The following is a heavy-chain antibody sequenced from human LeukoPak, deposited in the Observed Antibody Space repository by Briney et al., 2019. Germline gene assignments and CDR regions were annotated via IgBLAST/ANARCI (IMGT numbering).Heavy chain of an antibody. Sequence: QPGRSLRLSCAASGFTFSSYAMHWVRQAPGKGLEWVAVISYDGRNKYYADSVKGRFTISRDNSKNTLYLQMNSLRAEDTAVYYCARDPVIAARPWYFDYWGQGTLVTVSS. CDR2: ISYDGRNK. J-gene: IGHJ4*02. CDR1: GFTFSSYA. D-gene: IGHD6-6*01. CDR3: ARDPVIAARPWYFDY. V-gene: IGHV3-30*04.